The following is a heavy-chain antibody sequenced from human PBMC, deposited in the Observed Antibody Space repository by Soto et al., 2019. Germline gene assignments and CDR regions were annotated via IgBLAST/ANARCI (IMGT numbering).Heavy chain of an antibody. J-gene: IGHJ4*02. V-gene: IGHV3-30*18. CDR3: AKMGAIVVVTPTDY. CDR2: ISYDGSNK. CDR1: GFTFSSYG. D-gene: IGHD2-21*02. Sequence: QVPLVESGGGVVQPGRSLRLSCAASGFTFSSYGMHWVRQAPGKGLEWVAVISYDGSNKYYADSVKGRFTISRDNSKNTLYLQMNSLRAEDTAVYYCAKMGAIVVVTPTDYWGQGTLVTVSS.